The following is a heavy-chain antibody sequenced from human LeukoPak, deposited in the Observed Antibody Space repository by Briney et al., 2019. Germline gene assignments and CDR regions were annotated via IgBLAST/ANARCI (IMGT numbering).Heavy chain of an antibody. CDR2: INPNSGDT. V-gene: IGHV1-2*02. CDR1: GYTFTDYY. D-gene: IGHD2-2*01. Sequence: ASVKVSCKASGYTFTDYYLHWVRQAPGQGLEWLGWINPNSGDTNYAQKFQGRVTLTRDTSISTAYMELSSLTSDDTAVFYCARVSRHCSTSSCDMDVWGKGTTVTVSS. CDR3: ARVSRHCSTSSCDMDV. J-gene: IGHJ6*03.